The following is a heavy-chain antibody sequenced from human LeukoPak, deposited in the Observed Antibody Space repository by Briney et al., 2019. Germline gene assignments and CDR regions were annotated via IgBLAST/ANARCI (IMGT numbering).Heavy chain of an antibody. CDR3: ARDLVGDGALALDY. CDR2: ISYDGSNK. V-gene: IGHV3-30*04. CDR1: GFTFSSYA. D-gene: IGHD4-17*01. Sequence: GRSLRLSCAASGFTFSSYAMHWVRQAPGKGLEWVAVISYDGSNKYYADSVKGRFTISRDNSKNTLYLQMNSLRAEDTAVYYCARDLVGDGALALDYWGQGTLVTVSS. J-gene: IGHJ4*02.